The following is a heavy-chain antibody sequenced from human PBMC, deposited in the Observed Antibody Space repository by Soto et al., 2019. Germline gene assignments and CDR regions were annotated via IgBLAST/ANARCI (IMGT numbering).Heavy chain of an antibody. CDR2: IIPIFGTA. V-gene: IGHV1-69*01. J-gene: IGHJ6*02. D-gene: IGHD3-10*01. Sequence: QVQLVQSGAEVKKPGSSVNVSCKASGGTFSSYAISWVRQAPGQGLEWMGGIIPIFGTANYAQKFQGRVTITADEATSTAYMELSSLRSEDTAVYYCARDHGSGSYYNDGDYYYYYGMDVWGQGTTVTVSS. CDR3: ARDHGSGSYYNDGDYYYYYGMDV. CDR1: GGTFSSYA.